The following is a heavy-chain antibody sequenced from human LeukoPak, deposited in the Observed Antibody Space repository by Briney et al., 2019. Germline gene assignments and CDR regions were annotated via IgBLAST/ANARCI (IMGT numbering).Heavy chain of an antibody. J-gene: IGHJ4*02. CDR3: ARDRAGGITR. Sequence: SETLSLTCTVSGGSISSGGYYWSWIRQHPGKGLEWIGYIYYSGSTYYNPSPKSRVTISVDTSKNQFSLKLSSVTAADTAVYYCARDRAGGITRWGQGTLVTVSS. CDR2: IYYSGST. CDR1: GGSISSGGYY. V-gene: IGHV4-31*03. D-gene: IGHD3-10*01.